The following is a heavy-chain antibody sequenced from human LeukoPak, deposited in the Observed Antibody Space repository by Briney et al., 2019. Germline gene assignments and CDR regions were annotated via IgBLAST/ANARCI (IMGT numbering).Heavy chain of an antibody. D-gene: IGHD3-3*01. V-gene: IGHV4-31*03. J-gene: IGHJ4*02. Sequence: SETLPLTCTVSGGSISSGGYYWSWIRQHPGKGLEWIGYIYYSGSTYYNPSLKSRVTISVDTSKNQFSLKLSSVTAADTAVYYCARVGSRFWSGYYDYWGQGTLVTVSS. CDR2: IYYSGST. CDR3: ARVGSRFWSGYYDY. CDR1: GGSISSGGYY.